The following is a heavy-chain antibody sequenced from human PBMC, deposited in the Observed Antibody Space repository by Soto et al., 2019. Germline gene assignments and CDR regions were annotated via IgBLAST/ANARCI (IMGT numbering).Heavy chain of an antibody. CDR3: ARDSPYYYYGMDV. Sequence: SETLSLTCTVSGGSISSGGYYWSWIRQHPRKGLEWIGYIYYSGSTYYNPSLKSRVTISVDTSKNQFSLKLSSVTAADTAVYYCARDSPYYYYGMDVWGQGTTVTVSS. V-gene: IGHV4-31*03. CDR1: GGSISSGGYY. J-gene: IGHJ6*02. CDR2: IYYSGST.